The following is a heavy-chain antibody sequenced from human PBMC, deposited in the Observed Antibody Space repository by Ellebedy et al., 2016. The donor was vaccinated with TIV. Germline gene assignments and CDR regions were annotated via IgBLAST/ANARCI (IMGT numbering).Heavy chain of an antibody. Sequence: GESLKISCAASGFTFSTYGMQLVRQAPGKGLEWVAVISYDGSTKYYADSVKGRFTISRDNSKNTMYLQMNSLRAEDTAVYYCAKEYDSRGYGAYFDHWGQGTLVTVSS. CDR1: GFTFSTYG. J-gene: IGHJ4*02. CDR2: ISYDGSTK. D-gene: IGHD3-22*01. V-gene: IGHV3-30*18. CDR3: AKEYDSRGYGAYFDH.